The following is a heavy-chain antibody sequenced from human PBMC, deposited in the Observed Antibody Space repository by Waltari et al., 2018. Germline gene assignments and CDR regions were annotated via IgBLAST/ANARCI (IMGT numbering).Heavy chain of an antibody. CDR3: AWNYGDFDL. V-gene: IGHV4-34*01. J-gene: IGHJ2*01. CDR1: GGSFSGYY. CDR2: INHSGST. Sequence: QVQLQQWGAGLLKPSETLSLTCAVYGGSFSGYYWSWIRQPPGKGLEWIGEINHSGSTNCTPALKSRVTISVDASKNQFSRKLSSVTAADTAVYYCAWNYGDFDLWGRGTLVTVSS. D-gene: IGHD1-1*01.